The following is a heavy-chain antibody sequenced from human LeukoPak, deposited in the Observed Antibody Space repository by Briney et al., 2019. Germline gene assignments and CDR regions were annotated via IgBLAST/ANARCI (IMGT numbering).Heavy chain of an antibody. CDR3: AREAIVGATPLTGAFDI. J-gene: IGHJ3*02. CDR2: ISYDGSNK. D-gene: IGHD1-26*01. V-gene: IGHV3-30-3*01. CDR1: GFTFSSYA. Sequence: GGSLRLSCAASGFTFSSYAMHWVRQAPGKGLEWVAVISYDGSNKYYADSVKGRFTISRDNSKNTLYLQMNSLRAEDTAVYYCAREAIVGATPLTGAFDIWGQGTMVTVSS.